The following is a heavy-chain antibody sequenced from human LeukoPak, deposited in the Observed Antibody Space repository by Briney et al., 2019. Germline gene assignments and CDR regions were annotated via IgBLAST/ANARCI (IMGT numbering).Heavy chain of an antibody. J-gene: IGHJ5*02. V-gene: IGHV3-48*01. CDR3: ARDRYSNYVFWFDP. CDR1: GFTFSSYC. Sequence: GGSLRLSCAASGFTFSSYCMNWVRQAPGKGLEWVSYISSSSSTIYYADSVKGRFTISRDNAKNSLYLQMNSLRAEDTAVYYCARDRYSNYVFWFDPWGQGTLVTVSS. CDR2: ISSSSSTI. D-gene: IGHD4-11*01.